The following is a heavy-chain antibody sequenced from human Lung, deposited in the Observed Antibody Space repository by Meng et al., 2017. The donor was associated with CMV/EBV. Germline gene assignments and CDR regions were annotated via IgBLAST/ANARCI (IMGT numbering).Heavy chain of an antibody. J-gene: IGHJ6*02. Sequence: ASVXVSXXASGYTFTGYYMHWVRQAPGQGLEGMGWINPNSGGTNYAQKFQGRVTMTRDTSISKAYRELSRMRSDDTAVYYCATLGSLSSSSYYYYYYGMDVWGQGTXVTVSS. CDR2: INPNSGGT. D-gene: IGHD6-6*01. CDR1: GYTFTGYY. V-gene: IGHV1-2*02. CDR3: ATLGSLSSSSYYYYYYGMDV.